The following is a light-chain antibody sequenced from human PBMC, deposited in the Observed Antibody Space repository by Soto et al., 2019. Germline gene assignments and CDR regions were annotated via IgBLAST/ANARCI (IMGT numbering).Light chain of an antibody. CDR1: QSISSW. J-gene: IGKJ1*01. CDR3: QHYETYPA. Sequence: DIQMTQSPSTLSASVGDSVTIACRASQSISSWLAWYQQKPGIAPKLLISDASSLESGVPSRFSGSGSGTEFTTTISSLQPDDFATYYCQHYETYPAFGQGTKVEIK. CDR2: DAS. V-gene: IGKV1-5*01.